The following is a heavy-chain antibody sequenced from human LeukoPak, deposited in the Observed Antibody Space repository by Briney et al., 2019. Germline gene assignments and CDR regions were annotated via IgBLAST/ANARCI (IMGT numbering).Heavy chain of an antibody. CDR1: GYTFTSYY. CDR2: INPSGGST. V-gene: IGHV1-46*01. D-gene: IGHD3-22*01. J-gene: IGHJ3*02. Sequence: ASVKVSCKASGYTFTSYYMHWVRQAPGQGLEWMGIINPSGGSTSYAQKFQGRVTMTRDTSTSTVYMELSSLRSEDTAVYYCARAYYYDSSGYPGGDAFDIWGQGTMVTVSS. CDR3: ARAYYYDSSGYPGGDAFDI.